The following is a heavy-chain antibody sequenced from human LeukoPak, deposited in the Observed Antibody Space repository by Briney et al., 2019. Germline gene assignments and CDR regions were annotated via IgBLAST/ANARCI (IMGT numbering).Heavy chain of an antibody. CDR1: GFTFSSYA. D-gene: IGHD2-2*01. CDR2: ISSNGGST. J-gene: IGHJ1*01. Sequence: GGSLRPSCAASGFTFSSYAMHWVRQAPGKGLEYVSAISSNGGSTYYANSVKGRFTISRDNSKNTLYLQMGSLRAEDMAVYYCARGYCSSTSCYEYFQHWGQGTLVTVSS. V-gene: IGHV3-64*01. CDR3: ARGYCSSTSCYEYFQH.